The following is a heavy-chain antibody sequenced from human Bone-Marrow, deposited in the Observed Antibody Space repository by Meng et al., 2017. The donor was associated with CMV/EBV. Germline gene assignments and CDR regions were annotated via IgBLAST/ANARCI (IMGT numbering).Heavy chain of an antibody. CDR1: GFTFSNAW. CDR3: ANGGEWLFDFDY. D-gene: IGHD3-3*01. J-gene: IGHJ4*02. CDR2: ISGSGDNT. Sequence: GGSLRLSCAASGFTFSNAWMSWVRQAPGKGLEWVSAISGSGDNTYYPDSVKGRFTISRDNSKNTLFLQMNSLRAEDTAVYYCANGGEWLFDFDYWGQGTRVTGSS. V-gene: IGHV3-23*01.